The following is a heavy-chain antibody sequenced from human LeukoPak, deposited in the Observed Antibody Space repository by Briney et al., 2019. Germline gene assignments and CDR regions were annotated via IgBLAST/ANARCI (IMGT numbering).Heavy chain of an antibody. CDR3: ARHYGP. V-gene: IGHV4-59*08. CDR2: IYYSGST. D-gene: IGHD3-10*01. J-gene: IGHJ5*02. CDR1: GGSISNNY. Sequence: SETLSLTCTVSGGSISNNYWSWFRQPPGKGLEWIGYIYYSGSTNYNPSLKSRVTISVDTSKSQFSLKLNSVTAADTAVYYCARHYGPWGQGTLVTVSS.